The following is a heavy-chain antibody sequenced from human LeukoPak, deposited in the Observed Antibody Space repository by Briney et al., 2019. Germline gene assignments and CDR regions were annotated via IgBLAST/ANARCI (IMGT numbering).Heavy chain of an antibody. V-gene: IGHV3-48*04. CDR1: GFTFSSYS. CDR2: ISSSSTI. Sequence: PGGSLRLSCAASGFTFSSYSMNWVRQAPGKGLEWVSYISSSSTIYYADSVKGRFTISRDNAKNSLYLQMNSLRAEDTAVYYCARAHSSSLIGYYFDYWGQGTLVTVSS. D-gene: IGHD6-13*01. CDR3: ARAHSSSLIGYYFDY. J-gene: IGHJ4*02.